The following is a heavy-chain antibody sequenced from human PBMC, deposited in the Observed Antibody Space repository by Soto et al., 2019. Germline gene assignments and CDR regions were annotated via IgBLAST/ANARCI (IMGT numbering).Heavy chain of an antibody. D-gene: IGHD3-22*01. V-gene: IGHV1-58*01. CDR2: IAVGSGNA. Sequence: ASVKVSCKASGFTSISSAVQWVRQARGQRLEWIGWIAVGSGNANSAQKFQERVRITRDISTSTVYMDLSSLGSEDAAVYFCAADQGGSYYRLGYWGQGTLVTVSS. CDR1: GFTSISSA. CDR3: AADQGGSYYRLGY. J-gene: IGHJ4*02.